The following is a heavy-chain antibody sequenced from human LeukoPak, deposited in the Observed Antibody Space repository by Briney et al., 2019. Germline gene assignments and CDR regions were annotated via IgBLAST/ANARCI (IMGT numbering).Heavy chain of an antibody. Sequence: ASVKVSCKASGGTFSSYAISWVRRAPGQGLEWMGWINTNTGNPTYAQGFTGRFVFSLDTSVSTAYLQISSLKAEDTAVYYCARGKLGGIVATPRDFDYWGQGTLVTVSS. D-gene: IGHD5-12*01. CDR2: INTNTGNP. CDR1: GGTFSSYA. V-gene: IGHV7-4-1*02. CDR3: ARGKLGGIVATPRDFDY. J-gene: IGHJ4*02.